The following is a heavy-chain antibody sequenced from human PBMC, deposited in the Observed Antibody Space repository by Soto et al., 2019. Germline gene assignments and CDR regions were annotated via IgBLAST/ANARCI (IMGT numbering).Heavy chain of an antibody. V-gene: IGHV3-13*04. Sequence: HPGGSLRLSCAASGFTFSSYDMHWVRQATGKGLEWVSAIGTAGDTYYPGSVKGRFTISRENAKNSLYLQMNSLRAGDTAVYYCARDLGRFGEFFSGMDVWGQGTTVTVSS. CDR3: ARDLGRFGEFFSGMDV. D-gene: IGHD3-10*01. CDR2: IGTAGDT. CDR1: GFTFSSYD. J-gene: IGHJ6*02.